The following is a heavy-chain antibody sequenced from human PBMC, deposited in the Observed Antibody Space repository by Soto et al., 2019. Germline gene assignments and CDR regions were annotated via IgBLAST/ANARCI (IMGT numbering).Heavy chain of an antibody. Sequence: ASVKVSCKASGYTFTSYGISWVRQAPGQGLEWMGWISAYNGNTNYAQKLQGRVTMTTDTSTSTAYMELRSLRSDDTAVYYCASVTGYCSGGSCYSLAFDIWGQGTMVTVSS. J-gene: IGHJ3*02. CDR1: GYTFTSYG. CDR3: ASVTGYCSGGSCYSLAFDI. CDR2: ISAYNGNT. D-gene: IGHD2-15*01. V-gene: IGHV1-18*01.